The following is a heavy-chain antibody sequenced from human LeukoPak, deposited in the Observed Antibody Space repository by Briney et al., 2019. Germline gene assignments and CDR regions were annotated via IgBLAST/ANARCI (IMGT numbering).Heavy chain of an antibody. Sequence: ASVKVSCKASGYPFTGYYMHWVRQAPGQGLEWMGWINPNSGGTNYAQKFQGRVTMTRDTSISTAYMELSRLRSDDTAVYYCARDPGKQLPFDYWGQGTLVTVSS. V-gene: IGHV1-2*02. J-gene: IGHJ4*02. CDR3: ARDPGKQLPFDY. D-gene: IGHD6-6*01. CDR2: INPNSGGT. CDR1: GYPFTGYY.